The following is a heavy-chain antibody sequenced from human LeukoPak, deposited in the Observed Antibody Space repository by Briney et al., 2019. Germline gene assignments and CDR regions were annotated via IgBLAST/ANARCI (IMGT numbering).Heavy chain of an antibody. CDR3: ASSSGWKEFDY. Sequence: GGSLRLSCAAPGFTFSSYWMHWVRQAPGEGLVWVSRVNSDGSSTSYADSVKGRFTISRDNAKNTLYLQMNSLRAEDTAVYYCASSSGWKEFDYWGQGTLVTVSS. V-gene: IGHV3-74*01. CDR2: VNSDGSST. CDR1: GFTFSSYW. D-gene: IGHD6-19*01. J-gene: IGHJ4*02.